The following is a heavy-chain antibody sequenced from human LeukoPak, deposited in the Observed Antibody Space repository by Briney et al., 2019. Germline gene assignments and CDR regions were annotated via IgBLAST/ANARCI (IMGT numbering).Heavy chain of an antibody. CDR3: ARDYGGGNYYYFDY. V-gene: IGHV3-33*01. J-gene: IGHJ4*02. CDR1: GFTFSSYG. CDR2: IWYDGSNK. D-gene: IGHD1-26*01. Sequence: GRSLRLSCAASGFTFSSYGMHWVRQAPGKGLEWVGVIWYDGSNKFYADSVRGRFTISRDNSKNTLYLQMNSLRAEDTAVYYCARDYGGGNYYYFDYWGQGTLVTVSS.